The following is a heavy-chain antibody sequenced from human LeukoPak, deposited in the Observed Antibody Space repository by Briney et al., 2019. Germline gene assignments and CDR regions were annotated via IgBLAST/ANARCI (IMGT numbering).Heavy chain of an antibody. CDR3: ARRPAIFMDGVYYYSMDV. J-gene: IGHJ6*02. Sequence: GGSLRLSCAASGFTFSSYAMSWVRQAPGKGLEWVSAVSASADSTYYADSVKGRFIISRDNSKNTLFLQMNSLRAEDTAVYYCARRPAIFMDGVYYYSMDVWGQGTTVTVSS. D-gene: IGHD2-2*01. V-gene: IGHV3-23*01. CDR2: VSASADST. CDR1: GFTFSSYA.